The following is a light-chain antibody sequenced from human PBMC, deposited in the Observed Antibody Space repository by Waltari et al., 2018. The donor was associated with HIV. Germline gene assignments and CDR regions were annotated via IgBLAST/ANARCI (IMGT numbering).Light chain of an antibody. J-gene: IGLJ2*01. CDR2: QSS. CDR3: QAWDSSSAVV. Sequence: SYELTQSPSVSVSPGQTASIPCSGDKLGDTYVSWYQQKLGQSPVLVIYQSSKRPSEIPERFSGSNSGDTATLTISGTQAVDEADYYCQAWDSSSAVVFGGGTKLTVL. V-gene: IGLV3-1*01. CDR1: KLGDTY.